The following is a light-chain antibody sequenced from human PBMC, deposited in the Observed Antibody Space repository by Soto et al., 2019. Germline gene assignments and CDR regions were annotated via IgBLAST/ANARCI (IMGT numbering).Light chain of an antibody. J-gene: IGLJ2*01. CDR1: NIGSKS. Sequence: SYELTQPPSVSVAPGKTARITCGGNNIGSKSVHWYQQRPGQAPVLVIYYDSDRPSGIPERFSGSNSGNTATLIISRVEAGDEADYYCQVWDSSSEPGVFGGGTKLTVL. CDR3: QVWDSSSEPGV. CDR2: YDS. V-gene: IGLV3-21*04.